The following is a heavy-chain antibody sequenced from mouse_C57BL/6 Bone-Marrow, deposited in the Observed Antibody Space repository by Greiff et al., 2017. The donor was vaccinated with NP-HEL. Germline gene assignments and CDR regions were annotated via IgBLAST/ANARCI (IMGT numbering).Heavy chain of an antibody. D-gene: IGHD3-3*01. Sequence: QVQLKQPGAELVKPGASVKLSCKASGYTFTSYWMHWVKQRPGRGLEWIGRIDPNSGGTKYNEKFKSKATLTVDKPSSTAYMQLSSLTSEDSAVYYCARCLIGDTEGAMDYWGQGTSVTVSS. CDR2: IDPNSGGT. CDR1: GYTFTSYW. V-gene: IGHV1-72*01. J-gene: IGHJ4*01. CDR3: ARCLIGDTEGAMDY.